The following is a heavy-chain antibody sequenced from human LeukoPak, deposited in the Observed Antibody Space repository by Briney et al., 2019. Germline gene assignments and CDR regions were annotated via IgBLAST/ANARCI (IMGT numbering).Heavy chain of an antibody. V-gene: IGHV4-38-2*02. CDR3: AREGGYSSSWYPQPREYYYYGMDV. D-gene: IGHD6-13*01. CDR2: IYHSGST. J-gene: IGHJ6*02. CDR1: GYSISSGYY. Sequence: SETLSLTCTVSGYSISSGYYWGWIRQPPGKGLEWIGSIYHSGSTYYNPSLKSRVTISVDTSKNQFSLKLSSVTAADTAVYYCAREGGYSSSWYPQPREYYYYGMDVWGQGTTVTVSS.